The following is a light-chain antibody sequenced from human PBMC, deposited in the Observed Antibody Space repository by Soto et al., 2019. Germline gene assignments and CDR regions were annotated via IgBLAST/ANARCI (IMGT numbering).Light chain of an antibody. CDR1: SSNLGTNY. J-gene: IGLJ1*01. CDR2: RNN. CDR3: AAWDDTLSGYV. Sequence: QSALTQPPSASGTPWQRVAISCSGSSSNLGTNYVYWYQQLPGTAPKLLIYRNNQRPSGVPDRFSGSKSGTSASLAISGLRSGDEADYYCAAWDDTLSGYVFGTGTRVTVL. V-gene: IGLV1-47*01.